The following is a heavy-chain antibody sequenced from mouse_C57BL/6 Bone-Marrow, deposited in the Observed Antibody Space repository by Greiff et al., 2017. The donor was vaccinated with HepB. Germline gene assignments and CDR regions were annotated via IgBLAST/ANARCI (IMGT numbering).Heavy chain of an antibody. D-gene: IGHD4-1*01. CDR2: ISYDGSN. Sequence: ESGPGLVKPSQSLSLTCSVTGYSITSGYYWNWIRQFPGNKLEWMGYISYDGSNNYNPSLKNRISITRDTSKNQFFLKLNSVTTEDTATYYCARRGTGRDWFAYWGQGTLVTVSA. V-gene: IGHV3-6*01. CDR3: ARRGTGRDWFAY. CDR1: GYSITSGYY. J-gene: IGHJ3*01.